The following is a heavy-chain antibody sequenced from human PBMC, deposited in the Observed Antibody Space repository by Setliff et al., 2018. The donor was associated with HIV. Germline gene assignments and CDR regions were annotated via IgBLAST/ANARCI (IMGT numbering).Heavy chain of an antibody. V-gene: IGHV4-34*01. CDR3: VNPSGAMGDFDS. CDR1: GGSFKDPN. D-gene: IGHD3-16*01. J-gene: IGHJ4*02. CDR2: IYYHGST. Sequence: SETLSLTCAVYGGSFKDPNWSWIRQPPGKGLEWIGTIYYHGSTYYNPSLKSRVTISIDTSKNQFSLQLTSVTAADTAVYYCVNPSGAMGDFDSWGQGTLVTVSS.